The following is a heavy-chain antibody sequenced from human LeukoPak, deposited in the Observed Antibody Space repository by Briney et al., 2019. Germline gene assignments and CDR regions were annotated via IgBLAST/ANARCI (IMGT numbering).Heavy chain of an antibody. CDR1: GFTFSSYW. CDR3: ARALPMTTVTYYFDY. V-gene: IGHV3-7*01. D-gene: IGHD4-17*01. Sequence: GGSLRLSCAASGFTFSSYWMSCVRQAPGKGLEWVANIKQDGSEKYYVDSVKGRFTISRDNAKNSLYLQMNSLRAEDTAVYYCARALPMTTVTYYFDYWGQGTLVTVSS. J-gene: IGHJ4*02. CDR2: IKQDGSEK.